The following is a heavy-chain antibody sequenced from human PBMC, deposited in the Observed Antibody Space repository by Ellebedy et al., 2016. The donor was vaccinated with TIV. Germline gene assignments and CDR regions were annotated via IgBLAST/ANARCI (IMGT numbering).Heavy chain of an antibody. CDR3: ARSRQGYNTGADL. Sequence: GESLKISCQTSGYNFANYWLGLVRQMPGKGLESMGIIHPGDSETSYSPSFQGQVTLSADKSIGTAYLPWSSLKASDTAIYFCARSRQGYNTGADLWGQGTLVTVSS. CDR1: GYNFANYW. D-gene: IGHD5-24*01. J-gene: IGHJ5*02. V-gene: IGHV5-51*01. CDR2: IHPGDSET.